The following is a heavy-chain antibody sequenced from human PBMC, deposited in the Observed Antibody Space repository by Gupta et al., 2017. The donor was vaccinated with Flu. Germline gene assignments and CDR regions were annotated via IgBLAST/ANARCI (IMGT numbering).Heavy chain of an antibody. J-gene: IGHJ4*02. V-gene: IGHV3-48*01. Sequence: SYGKNWVRQVPGKGLEWVSYISGSGTTIYYADSVKGRFTISRDNAKNSLYLQMNSLRAEDTAVYYCASYYYDSSGTHFWGQGTLVTVSS. CDR2: ISGSGTTI. CDR1: SYG. D-gene: IGHD3-22*01. CDR3: ASYYYDSSGTHF.